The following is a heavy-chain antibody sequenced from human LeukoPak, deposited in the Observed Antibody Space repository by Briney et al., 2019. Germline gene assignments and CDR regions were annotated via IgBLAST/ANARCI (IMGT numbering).Heavy chain of an antibody. CDR2: ISWNSGSI. CDR1: GFTFDDYA. Sequence: GGSLRLSCAASGFTFDDYAMHWVRQAPGKGLEWVSGISWNSGSIGYADSVKGRFTISRDNAKNSLYLQMNSLRAEDTAVYYCARSYSSSWLVDYWGQGTLVTVSS. D-gene: IGHD6-13*01. V-gene: IGHV3-9*01. J-gene: IGHJ4*02. CDR3: ARSYSSSWLVDY.